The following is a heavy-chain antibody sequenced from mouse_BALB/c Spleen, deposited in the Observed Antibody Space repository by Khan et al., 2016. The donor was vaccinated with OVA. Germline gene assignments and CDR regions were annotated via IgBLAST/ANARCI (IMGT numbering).Heavy chain of an antibody. Sequence: EVQLQESGPGLVKPSQSLSLTCSVTGYSITSGYFWNLIRQFPGNQLEWMGYIRYDGNSNYNPSFKNRISITRDTSKNTFFLKLNSVTPEDSDTYYWSRGGTSGPAWFAYWGQGTLVTVSA. CDR3: SRGGTSGPAWFAY. J-gene: IGHJ3*01. D-gene: IGHD3-1*01. CDR2: IRYDGNS. CDR1: GYSITSGYF. V-gene: IGHV3-6*01.